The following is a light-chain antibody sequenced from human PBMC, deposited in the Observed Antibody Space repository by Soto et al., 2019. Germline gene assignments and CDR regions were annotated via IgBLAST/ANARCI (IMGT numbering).Light chain of an antibody. CDR2: GAS. Sequence: EIVLTQSPGTLSLSAGERATLSCRASQSFSNNYLAWYQQKPGQAPRLLIYGASNRATGIQDRFSGSGSGTDFTLTISRLEPEDFAVYYCQQYGSSGTFGQGTKVDIK. J-gene: IGKJ1*01. CDR3: QQYGSSGT. V-gene: IGKV3-20*01. CDR1: QSFSNNY.